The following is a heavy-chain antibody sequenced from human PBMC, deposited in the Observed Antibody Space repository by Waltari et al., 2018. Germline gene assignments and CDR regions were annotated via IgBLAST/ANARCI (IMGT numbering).Heavy chain of an antibody. J-gene: IGHJ5*01. V-gene: IGHV3-9*01. CDR1: GFNFNEHA. D-gene: IGHD3-3*01. Sequence: EVKLEESGRGSAQPGGSLRRAWVGSGFNFNEHAMHWVRQVPGKGLEWVSGITSNGRSVDYAASVKGRFTISRDNAKNSLFLQMNSLRVDDSALYYCAKDKRRFFDWLFDSWGQGTLVTVSS. CDR2: ITSNGRSV. CDR3: AKDKRRFFDWLFDS.